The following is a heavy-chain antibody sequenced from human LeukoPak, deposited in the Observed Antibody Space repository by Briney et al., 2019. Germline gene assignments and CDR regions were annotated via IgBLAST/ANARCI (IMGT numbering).Heavy chain of an antibody. CDR1: GYTFTTYY. CDR3: ARGDIDY. V-gene: IGHV1-46*01. Sequence: GASVKVSCKASGYTFTTYYMHWSRQVPEQGLEWMGVLNPSGGSASYAQKFQGRVTMTRDTSTSTVYMELSSLRSEDSAIYYCARGDIDYWGQGTLVTVSS. CDR2: LNPSGGSA. D-gene: IGHD2-15*01. J-gene: IGHJ4*02.